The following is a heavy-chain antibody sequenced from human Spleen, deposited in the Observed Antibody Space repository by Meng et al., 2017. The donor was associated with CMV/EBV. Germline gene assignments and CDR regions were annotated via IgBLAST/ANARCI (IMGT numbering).Heavy chain of an antibody. CDR3: ARVLVGAIDY. Sequence: HLTLQESGPGLVKPSEPLSLTCTVSGGSISSSSYYWGWIRQPPGKGLEWIGSIYYSGSTYYNPSLKSRVTISVDTSKNQFSLKLSSVTAADTAVYYCARVLVGAIDYWGQGTLVTVSS. CDR1: GGSISSSSYY. D-gene: IGHD1-26*01. V-gene: IGHV4-39*07. J-gene: IGHJ4*02. CDR2: IYYSGST.